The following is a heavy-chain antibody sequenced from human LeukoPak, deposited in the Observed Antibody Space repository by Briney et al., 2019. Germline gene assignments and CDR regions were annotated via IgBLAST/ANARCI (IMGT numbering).Heavy chain of an antibody. V-gene: IGHV1-69*13. J-gene: IGHJ6*03. CDR2: IIPIFGTT. CDR3: ASNSRSITIFGVVITSRESRLSYYYMDV. Sequence: GASVKVSCKASGGTFSSYAISWVRQAPGQGLEWMGGIIPIFGTTNYAQKFQGRVTITADESTSTAYMELSSLRSEDTAVYYCASNSRSITIFGVVITSRESRLSYYYMDVWGKGTPVTVSS. CDR1: GGTFSSYA. D-gene: IGHD3-3*01.